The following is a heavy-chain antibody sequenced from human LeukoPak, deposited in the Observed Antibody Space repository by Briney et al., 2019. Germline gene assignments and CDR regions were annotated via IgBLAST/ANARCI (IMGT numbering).Heavy chain of an antibody. CDR3: ATWAFYHNLDV. J-gene: IGHJ6*02. V-gene: IGHV3-43*02. CDR2: IEADGSGT. D-gene: IGHD2/OR15-2a*01. Sequence: GGALRLSCAASGFTIGPYAMYWVRQGPGRGLEWVSVIEADGSGTFYADSVRGRFTTSRDNSKNSLYLQMNSLASEDTALYYCATWAFYHNLDVWGQGTTVIVSS. CDR1: GFTIGPYA.